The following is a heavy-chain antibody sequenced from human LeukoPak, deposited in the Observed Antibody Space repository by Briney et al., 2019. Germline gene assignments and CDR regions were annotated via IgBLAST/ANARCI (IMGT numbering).Heavy chain of an antibody. CDR3: ARDKIVGPTTLDY. CDR2: IKEDGSRE. V-gene: IGHV3-7*01. J-gene: IGHJ4*02. CDR1: GFTFSSHW. Sequence: AGGSLRLSCAASGFTFSSHWMTWVRQAPGKGLEWVANIKEDGSRENYVDSVKGRFTISRDNAKNSLYLQMNSLRADDTAIYYCARDKIVGPTTLDYWGQGTLVTVSS. D-gene: IGHD1-26*01.